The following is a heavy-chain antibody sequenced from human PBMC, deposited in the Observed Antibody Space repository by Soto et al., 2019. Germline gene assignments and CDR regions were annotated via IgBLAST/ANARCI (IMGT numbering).Heavy chain of an antibody. CDR2: IWFDGSKE. D-gene: IGHD2-2*01. CDR3: ARAVPAAKGWFDS. V-gene: IGHV3-33*01. CDR1: GFTFSSYG. Sequence: QVELEESGGGVVQPGGSLRLACAASGFTFSSYGMHWVRQAPGKGLEWVAVIWFDGSKEFYAASVEGRFTISSDNSKNMVYLEMNSPRDVDTAVYYCARAVPAAKGWFDSWGQGTLVTVSS. J-gene: IGHJ5*01.